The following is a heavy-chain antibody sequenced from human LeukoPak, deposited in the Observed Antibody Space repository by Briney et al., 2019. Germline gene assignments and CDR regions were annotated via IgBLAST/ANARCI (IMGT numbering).Heavy chain of an antibody. V-gene: IGHV4-59*08. J-gene: IGHJ4*02. CDR2: IYHRGST. Sequence: SETLSLTCTVSGGSLSSYYWSWIRQPPGKRLEWIGYIYHRGSTNYNSSLKSRVTISVDTSKNQFSLKLSSVTAADTAVYYCARHAAFAEYQSHLTHFDYWGQGTLVTVSS. CDR3: ARHAAFAEYQSHLTHFDY. D-gene: IGHD2-2*01. CDR1: GGSLSSYY.